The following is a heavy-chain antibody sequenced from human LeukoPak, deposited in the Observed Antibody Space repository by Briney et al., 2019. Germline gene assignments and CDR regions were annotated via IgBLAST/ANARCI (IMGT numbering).Heavy chain of an antibody. J-gene: IGHJ4*02. CDR1: GFTLCNYA. V-gene: IGHV3-13*01. D-gene: IGHD5-24*01. CDR3: ARQNTPHGNFDY. CDR2: LGTAGDT. Sequence: GGSLRLSCAASGFTLCNYAMNWVRQLAGEGLEWVSALGTAGDTFYPGSVKGRFTISRDNAKKSLFLQMNSLRAEDTAVYYCARQNTPHGNFDYWGQGTLVTVSS.